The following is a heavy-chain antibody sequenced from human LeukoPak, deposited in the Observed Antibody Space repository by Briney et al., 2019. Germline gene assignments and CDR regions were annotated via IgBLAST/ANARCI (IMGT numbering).Heavy chain of an antibody. CDR3: ARDTYYYGSGTYYFNY. CDR1: GGSISSSYW. CDR2: IYHSGST. Sequence: TTSGTLSLTCGVSGGSISSSYWWSWVRQPPGKGLEWIGEIYHSGSTNYNPSLKSRVTMSVDTSKNQFSLKLTSVTAADTAVYYCARDTYYYGSGTYYFNYWGQGTLVTVSS. J-gene: IGHJ4*02. V-gene: IGHV4-4*02. D-gene: IGHD3-10*01.